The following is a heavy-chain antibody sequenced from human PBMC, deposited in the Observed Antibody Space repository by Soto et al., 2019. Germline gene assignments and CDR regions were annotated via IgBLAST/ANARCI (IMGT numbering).Heavy chain of an antibody. J-gene: IGHJ4*02. CDR2: ISGSGGRT. CDR1: GFTFSSYT. V-gene: IGHV3-23*01. D-gene: IGHD6-19*01. CDR3: ASSHISGWFYFDY. Sequence: PGGSLRLSCAPSGFTFSSYTMSWVRQAPGKGLEWVSAISGSGGRTYYADSVKGRFTISRDNSKNTLYLQMNSLRAEDTAVYYCASSHISGWFYFDYWGQGTLVTVS.